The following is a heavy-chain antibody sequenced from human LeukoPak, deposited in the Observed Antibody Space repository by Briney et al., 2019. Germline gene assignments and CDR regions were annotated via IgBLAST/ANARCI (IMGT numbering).Heavy chain of an antibody. J-gene: IGHJ4*02. Sequence: SQTLSLTCAISGDSVSSNSAAWNWIRQSPSSGLEWLGRTYYRSKWYNDYAVSVKSRITINPDTSKNQFSLQLNSVTPEGTAVYYCARDHYSSGWYRFDYWGQGTLVTVSS. CDR1: GDSVSSNSAA. CDR3: ARDHYSSGWYRFDY. V-gene: IGHV6-1*01. D-gene: IGHD6-19*01. CDR2: TYYRSKWYN.